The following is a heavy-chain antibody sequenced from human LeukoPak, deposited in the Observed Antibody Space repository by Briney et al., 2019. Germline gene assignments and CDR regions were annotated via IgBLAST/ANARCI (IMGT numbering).Heavy chain of an antibody. Sequence: PGGSLRLSYAASGFTFNNYGMHWVRQAPGKGLEWVATIWYDGSNKYYGDSVKGRFTISRDNSKNTLYMQMNSLRAEDTAVYYCASDQDGSGGNWFDPWGQGILVTVSS. CDR3: ASDQDGSGGNWFDP. D-gene: IGHD1-26*01. CDR2: IWYDGSNK. CDR1: GFTFNNYG. J-gene: IGHJ5*02. V-gene: IGHV3-33*01.